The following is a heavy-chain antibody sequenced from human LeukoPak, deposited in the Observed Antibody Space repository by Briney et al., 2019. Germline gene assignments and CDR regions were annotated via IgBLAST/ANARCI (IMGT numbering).Heavy chain of an antibody. D-gene: IGHD1-26*01. V-gene: IGHV3-53*05. CDR2: IYSGAST. Sequence: GRSLRLACAASGFTVSSNYMSWVRQAPGKGLEWVSVIYSGASTYSPDSVKARSTISRDNSKYPLYLQMNSLRAEDTAVYYCASGLVPSFYWGQGSLVTVSS. CDR1: GFTVSSNY. J-gene: IGHJ4*02. CDR3: ASGLVPSFY.